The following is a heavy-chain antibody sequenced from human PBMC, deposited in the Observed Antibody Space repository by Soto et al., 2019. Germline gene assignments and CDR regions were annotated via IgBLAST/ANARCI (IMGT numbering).Heavy chain of an antibody. V-gene: IGHV4-38-2*01. CDR3: AGYYDFWSGYLPYYYGMDV. CDR1: GYSITGGYY. J-gene: IGHJ6*02. Sequence: MSLTCAVSGYSITGGYYCGWFRQPPGKGLEWIGSIYYSGSTYYNPSLKSRVTISVDTSKNQFSLKLSSVTAADTAVYYCAGYYDFWSGYLPYYYGMDVWGQGTTVTVSS. CDR2: IYYSGST. D-gene: IGHD3-3*01.